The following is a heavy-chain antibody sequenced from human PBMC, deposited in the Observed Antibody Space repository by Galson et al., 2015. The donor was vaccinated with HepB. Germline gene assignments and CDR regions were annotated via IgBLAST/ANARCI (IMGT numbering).Heavy chain of an antibody. CDR1: GYTFTNYA. Sequence: SVKVSCKASGYTFTNYAIHWVRQAPGQRLEWLGWINGDNGNTKYSQKFQGRVTITRDTSASTDYMELSSLRSEDTALYYCARMPMGGLYYFDYWGQGTLVTVSS. V-gene: IGHV1-3*01. CDR2: INGDNGNT. CDR3: ARMPMGGLYYFDY. D-gene: IGHD3-10*01. J-gene: IGHJ4*02.